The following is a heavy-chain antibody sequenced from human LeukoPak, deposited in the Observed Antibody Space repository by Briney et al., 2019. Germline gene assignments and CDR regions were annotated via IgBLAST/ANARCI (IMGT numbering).Heavy chain of an antibody. CDR2: FDPEDGGT. CDR3: ATATVTTLVVDYFDY. J-gene: IGHJ4*02. Sequence: ASVKVSCKVSGYTLTELSMHWVRQAPGKGLEWMGGFDPEDGGTIYAQRFQGRVTMTEDTSTDTAYMELSSLRSEDTAVYYCATATVTTLVVDYFDYWGQGTLVTVSS. D-gene: IGHD4-17*01. V-gene: IGHV1-24*01. CDR1: GYTLTELS.